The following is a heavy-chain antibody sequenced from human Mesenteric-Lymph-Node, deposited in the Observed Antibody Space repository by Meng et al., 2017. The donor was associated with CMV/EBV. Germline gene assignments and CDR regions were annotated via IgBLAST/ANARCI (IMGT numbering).Heavy chain of an antibody. J-gene: IGHJ4*02. Sequence: GESLKISCAASGFTFSSYAMSWVRQAPGKGLEWVSAISGSGGSTYYADSVKGRFTISRDNSKNTLYLQMNSLRAEDTAVYYCAKDQGFDFWGGYSYLYWGQGTLVTVSS. CDR1: GFTFSSYA. D-gene: IGHD3-3*01. V-gene: IGHV3-23*01. CDR3: AKDQGFDFWGGYSYLY. CDR2: ISGSGGST.